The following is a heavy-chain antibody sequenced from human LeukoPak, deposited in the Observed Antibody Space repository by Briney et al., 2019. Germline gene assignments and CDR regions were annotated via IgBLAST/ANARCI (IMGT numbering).Heavy chain of an antibody. CDR1: GYTFTSYG. CDR3: AAGPYDYVWGTLFDY. J-gene: IGHJ4*02. Sequence: GAPVKVSCKASGYTFTSYGISWVRQAPGQGLEWMGWISAYNGNTNYAQKLQGRVTVTTDTSTSTAYMELRSLRSDDTAVYYCAAGPYDYVWGTLFDYWGQGTLVTVSS. V-gene: IGHV1-18*01. D-gene: IGHD3-16*01. CDR2: ISAYNGNT.